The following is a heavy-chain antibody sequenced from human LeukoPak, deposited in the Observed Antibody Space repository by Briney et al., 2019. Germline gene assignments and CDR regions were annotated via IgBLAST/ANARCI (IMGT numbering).Heavy chain of an antibody. Sequence: GASVKVSCKASGYTFTSYDINWVRQATGQGLEWMGWMNPNSGNTGYAQKLQGRVTITSSTSTSTAFMELGSLRSEDTAVYYCARGGASAAARRFDPWGQGTLVTVSS. J-gene: IGHJ5*02. D-gene: IGHD6-13*01. CDR1: GYTFTSYD. CDR2: MNPNSGNT. CDR3: ARGGASAAARRFDP. V-gene: IGHV1-8*01.